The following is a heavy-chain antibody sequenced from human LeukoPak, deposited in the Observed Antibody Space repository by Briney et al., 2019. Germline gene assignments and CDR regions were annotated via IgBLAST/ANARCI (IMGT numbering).Heavy chain of an antibody. CDR1: GFTFSRYG. CDR2: ISSSSSTI. D-gene: IGHD3-10*01. J-gene: IGHJ4*02. V-gene: IGHV3-48*01. Sequence: GGSLRLSCAASGFTFSRYGMHWVRQAPGKGLEWVSYISSSSSTIYYADSVKGRFTITRDSAKNSLYLQMNSLRAEDTAVYYCARGYGSGSYYISPRFDYWGQGTLVTVSS. CDR3: ARGYGSGSYYISPRFDY.